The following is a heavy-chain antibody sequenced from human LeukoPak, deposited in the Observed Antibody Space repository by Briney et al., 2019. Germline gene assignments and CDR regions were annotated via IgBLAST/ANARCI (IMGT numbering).Heavy chain of an antibody. Sequence: GGSLRLSCAASGFTVSSNYMSWVRQAPEKGLEWVSVIYSGANSYYADSVKGRFTISRDNSENTLYLQMNSLRAEDTALYYCARDRGSYYIDFWGQGTPVTVSS. D-gene: IGHD1-1*01. CDR2: IYSGANS. J-gene: IGHJ4*02. CDR1: GFTVSSNY. V-gene: IGHV3-66*01. CDR3: ARDRGSYYIDF.